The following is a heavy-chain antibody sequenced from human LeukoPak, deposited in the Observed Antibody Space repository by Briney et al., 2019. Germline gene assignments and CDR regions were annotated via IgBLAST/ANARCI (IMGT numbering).Heavy chain of an antibody. CDR2: IIPILGIA. CDR3: ARAGGYSHDPVDY. J-gene: IGHJ4*02. CDR1: GGSFSSYT. V-gene: IGHV1-69*02. Sequence: SVKVSCKASGGSFSSYTISWVRQAPGQGLEWMGRIIPILGIANYAQKFQGRVTITADKSTSTAYMELSSLRSEDTAVYYCARAGGYSHDPVDYWGREPWSPSPQ. D-gene: IGHD5-18*01.